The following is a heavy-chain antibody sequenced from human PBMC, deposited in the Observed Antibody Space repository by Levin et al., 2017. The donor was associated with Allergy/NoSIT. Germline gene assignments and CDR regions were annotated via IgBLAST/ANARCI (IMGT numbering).Heavy chain of an antibody. CDR3: AKGVHTTSWNWFDP. CDR1: GFTFSNFA. V-gene: IGHV3-23*01. D-gene: IGHD6-13*01. J-gene: IGHJ5*02. CDR2: ISGSGGNT. Sequence: GGSLRLSCAASGFTFSNFAMTWVRQTPWKGLEWVSSISGSGGNTYHAVSVKGRFTISRDNSKNTLYLQMNSLRAEDTAVYYCAKGVHTTSWNWFDPWGQGTLVTVSS.